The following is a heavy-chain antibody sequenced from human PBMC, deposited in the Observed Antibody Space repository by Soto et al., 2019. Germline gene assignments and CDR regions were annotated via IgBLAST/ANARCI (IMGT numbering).Heavy chain of an antibody. CDR1: GGSISGGGYY. Sequence: SETLSLTCTVSGGSISGGGYYWSWIRQPPGKGLEWLGYISDSGSTYYNPSLKSRLTISVDTSKNQFSLKLYSLTAADTAVYYCARARPIDYAILTALDPWGQGTLVTVSS. CDR2: ISDSGST. V-gene: IGHV4-31*03. D-gene: IGHD3-9*01. J-gene: IGHJ5*02. CDR3: ARARPIDYAILTALDP.